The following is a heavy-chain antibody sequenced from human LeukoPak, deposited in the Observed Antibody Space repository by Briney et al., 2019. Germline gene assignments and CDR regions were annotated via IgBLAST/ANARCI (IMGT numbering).Heavy chain of an antibody. CDR1: GFTVNSNY. J-gene: IGHJ4*02. D-gene: IGHD5-12*01. CDR3: AREPSHRGGYDY. Sequence: GGSLRLSCAASGFTVNSNYMSWVRQAPEKGLEWVSVIYSGGSTYYADSVKGRFAISRDISKNTLYLQMNSLRAEDTAVYYCAREPSHRGGYDYWGQGTLVTVSS. CDR2: IYSGGST. V-gene: IGHV3-53*01.